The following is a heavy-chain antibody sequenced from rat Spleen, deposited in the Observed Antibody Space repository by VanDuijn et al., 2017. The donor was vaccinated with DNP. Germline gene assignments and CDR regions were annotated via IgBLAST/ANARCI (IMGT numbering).Heavy chain of an antibody. J-gene: IGHJ2*01. Sequence: EVQLVESGGDLVQPGGSLRLSCVGSGFTFSDYYMAWVRQAPTEGLEWVASISTGGGNTYYRDSVKGRFTISRDNAKSSLYLQMDSLRSEETATYYCAKAGGYSPWYFDHWGQGVMVTVSS. CDR3: AKAGGYSPWYFDH. D-gene: IGHD1-11*01. V-gene: IGHV5S11*01. CDR1: GFTFSDYY. CDR2: ISTGGGNT.